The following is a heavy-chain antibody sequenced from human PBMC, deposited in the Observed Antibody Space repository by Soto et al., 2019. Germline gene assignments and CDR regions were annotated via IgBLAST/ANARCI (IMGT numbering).Heavy chain of an antibody. J-gene: IGHJ6*03. CDR1: GYTFTSYA. D-gene: IGHD3-3*01. V-gene: IGHV1-3*01. CDR3: VWYWEFWSGYYTDYYDYMDV. Sequence: QVQLVQSGAEVKKPGASVKVSCAASGYTFTSYAMHWVRQAPGQRLECMGCINAGNGNTKYSQKLQGRVTITRDTSASISYMDLSILRSEDTAVDYCVWYWEFWSGYYTDYYDYMDVWGKGTTVTVSS. CDR2: INAGNGNT.